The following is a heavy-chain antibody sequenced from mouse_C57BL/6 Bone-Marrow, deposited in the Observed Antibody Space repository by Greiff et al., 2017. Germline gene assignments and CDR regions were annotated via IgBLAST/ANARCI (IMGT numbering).Heavy chain of an antibody. CDR2: IDPENGDT. CDR3: PLPYYFDY. Sequence: VQLQQSGAELVRPGASVKLSCTASGFNIKDDYMHWVKQRPEQGLEWIGWIDPENGDTEYASKFQGKATITADTSSNTAYLQLSSLTSEDTAVYYCPLPYYFDYWGQGTTLTVSS. CDR1: GFNIKDDY. J-gene: IGHJ2*01. D-gene: IGHD5-5*01. V-gene: IGHV14-4*01.